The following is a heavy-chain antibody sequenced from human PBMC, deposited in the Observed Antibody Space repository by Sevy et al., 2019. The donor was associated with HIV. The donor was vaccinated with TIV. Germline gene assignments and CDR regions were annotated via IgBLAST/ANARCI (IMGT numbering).Heavy chain of an antibody. V-gene: IGHV3-23*01. D-gene: IGHD2-8*01. J-gene: IGHJ4*02. CDR2: LSFGCGEI. CDR1: GFTFSKYS. CDR3: AREGCTKPHDY. Sequence: VGSLRHSCAASGFTFSKYSMSWVRQPPGKGLEWVSTLSFGCGEINYADSVKGRFTISRDNSKSSVYLQMNNLRPEDTAVYYCAREGCTKPHDYWGQGTLVTVSS.